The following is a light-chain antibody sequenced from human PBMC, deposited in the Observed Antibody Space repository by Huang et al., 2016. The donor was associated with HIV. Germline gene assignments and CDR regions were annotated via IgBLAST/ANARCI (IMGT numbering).Light chain of an antibody. CDR2: ATS. J-gene: IGKJ2*01. Sequence: DIQMTQSPSSLSASVGDRVTITCRASQRVDAYLNWYQYKPGIAPKLLIFATSDLQSGVPSRFSGSRSGTTFTLTISSLQPQDFATYFCQQSYYFPRTFGQGTKVEMK. CDR3: QQSYYFPRT. CDR1: QRVDAY. V-gene: IGKV1-39*01.